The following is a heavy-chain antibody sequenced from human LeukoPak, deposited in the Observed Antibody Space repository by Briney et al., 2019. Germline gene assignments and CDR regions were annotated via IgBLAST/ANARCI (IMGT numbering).Heavy chain of an antibody. D-gene: IGHD2-2*01. CDR2: ISGGGENT. CDR3: ARDVPPNGVVEGAMFDC. Sequence: GGSLRLSCAASGFPFGGYGMSWVRQAPGKGLEWVSTISGGGENTHYADSVKGRHTISRDNSKNTLYLRMNSLRVEDTAVYFCARDVPPNGVVEGAMFDCWGQGTPVTVSS. J-gene: IGHJ4*02. V-gene: IGHV3-23*01. CDR1: GFPFGGYG.